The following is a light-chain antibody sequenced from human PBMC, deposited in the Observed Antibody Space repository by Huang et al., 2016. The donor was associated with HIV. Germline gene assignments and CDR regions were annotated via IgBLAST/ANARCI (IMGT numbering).Light chain of an antibody. J-gene: IGKJ4*01. CDR1: QSVSSS. CDR3: QQGSNWPT. V-gene: IGKV3-11*01. Sequence: EIVLTQSPATLSLSPGERATLSCRASQSVSSSLAWYQQQPGQAPRLLIYDASNRATGIPARFSGSGSGTDFTLTISSLEPEDFAVYYCQQGSNWPTFGGGTKVEIK. CDR2: DAS.